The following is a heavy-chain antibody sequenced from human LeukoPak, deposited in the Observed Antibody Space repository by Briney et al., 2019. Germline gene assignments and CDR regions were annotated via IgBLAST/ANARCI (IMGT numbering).Heavy chain of an antibody. CDR2: INPNSGGT. J-gene: IGHJ4*02. D-gene: IGHD3-22*01. Sequence: DSVKVSCKASGYTFTGYYMHWVRQAPGQGLEWMGWINPNSGGTNYAQKFQGRVTTTRDTSISTAYMELSRLRSDDTAVYYCASNYDSSGLDLDYWGKGTLVTVSS. V-gene: IGHV1-2*02. CDR1: GYTFTGYY. CDR3: ASNYDSSGLDLDY.